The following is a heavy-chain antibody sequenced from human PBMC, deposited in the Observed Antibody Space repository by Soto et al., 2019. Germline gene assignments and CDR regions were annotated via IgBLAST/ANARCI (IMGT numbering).Heavy chain of an antibody. CDR3: ARVSGSYYYGMDV. CDR2: FYSSENT. J-gene: IGHJ6*02. CDR1: GDSVRSIRYS. V-gene: IGHV4-39*07. D-gene: IGHD1-26*01. Sequence: LKTLSLTCTVSGDSVRSIRYSRGWIRQPPGKGLEWIGTFYSSENTYYNPSLLIRVTISVDTSKNQFSLKLSSVTAADTAVYYCARVSGSYYYGMDVWGQGTTVT.